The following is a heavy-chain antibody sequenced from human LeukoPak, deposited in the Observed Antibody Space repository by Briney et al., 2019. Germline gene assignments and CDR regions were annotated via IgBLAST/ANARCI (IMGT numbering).Heavy chain of an antibody. CDR3: ARLDTYYYDSSGYSPD. CDR2: IIPILGIA. CDR1: GGTFSSYT. Sequence: SVKASCKASGGTFSSYTISWVRQAPGQGLEWMGRIIPILGIANYAQKFQGRVTITADKSTSTAYMELSSLRSEDTAVYYCARLDTYYYDSSGYSPDWGQGTLVTVSS. V-gene: IGHV1-69*02. J-gene: IGHJ4*02. D-gene: IGHD3-22*01.